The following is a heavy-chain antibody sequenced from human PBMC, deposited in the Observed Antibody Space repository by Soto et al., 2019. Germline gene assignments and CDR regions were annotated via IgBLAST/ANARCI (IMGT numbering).Heavy chain of an antibody. CDR2: IYYSGST. CDR3: ARRYCRSTSCYDHAFDI. Sequence: SETLSLTCTVSGGSISSGGYYWSWIRQHPGKGLEWIGYIYYSGSTYYNPSLKSRVTISVDTSKNRFSLKLSSVTAADTAVYYCARRYCRSTSCYDHAFDIWGQGTMVTVSS. V-gene: IGHV4-31*03. CDR1: GGSISSGGYY. D-gene: IGHD2-2*01. J-gene: IGHJ3*02.